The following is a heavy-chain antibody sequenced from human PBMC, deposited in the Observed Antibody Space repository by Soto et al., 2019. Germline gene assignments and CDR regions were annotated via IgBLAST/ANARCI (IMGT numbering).Heavy chain of an antibody. V-gene: IGHV4-34*01. Sequence: SETLSLTCAVYGGSFSGYYWSWIRQPPGKGLEWIGEINHSGSTNYNPSLKSRVTISVDTSKNQFSLKLSSVTAADTAVYYCARVGQSGYDFWSGYYTGYYYYYMDVWGKGTTVTVSS. CDR1: GGSFSGYY. CDR3: ARVGQSGYDFWSGYYTGYYYYYMDV. J-gene: IGHJ6*03. CDR2: INHSGST. D-gene: IGHD3-3*01.